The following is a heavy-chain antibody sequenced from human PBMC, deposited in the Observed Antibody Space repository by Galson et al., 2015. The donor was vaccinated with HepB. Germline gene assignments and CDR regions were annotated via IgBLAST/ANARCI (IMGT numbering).Heavy chain of an antibody. D-gene: IGHD2-21*01. Sequence: SLRLSCAASGFTFSSYWMTWVRQAPGKGLEWVANIKEDGSVKYHVDSVQGRFTISRDNAKNSLYLQMNSLRAEDTAVDYWEREPRAGAYYFDYWGQGTLVTVSS. J-gene: IGHJ4*02. CDR3: EREPRAGAYYFDY. V-gene: IGHV3-7*03. CDR2: IKEDGSVK. CDR1: GFTFSSYW.